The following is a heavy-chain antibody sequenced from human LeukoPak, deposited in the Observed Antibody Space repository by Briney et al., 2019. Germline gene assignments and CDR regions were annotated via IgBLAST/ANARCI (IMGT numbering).Heavy chain of an antibody. V-gene: IGHV1-69*05. CDR2: IIPIFGTA. J-gene: IGHJ4*02. CDR1: GGTFSSYA. Sequence: ASVKVSCKASGGTFSSYAISWVRQAPGQGLEWMGRIIPIFGTANYAQKFQGRVTITTDEFTSTAYMELSSLRSEDTAVYYCAVYYDSSGYYYSHFDYWGQGTLVTVSS. D-gene: IGHD3-22*01. CDR3: AVYYDSSGYYYSHFDY.